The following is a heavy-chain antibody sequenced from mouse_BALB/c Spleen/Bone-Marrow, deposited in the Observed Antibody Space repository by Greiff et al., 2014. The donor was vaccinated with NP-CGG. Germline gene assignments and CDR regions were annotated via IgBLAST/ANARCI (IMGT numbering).Heavy chain of an antibody. D-gene: IGHD2-2*01. J-gene: IGHJ2*01. V-gene: IGHV14-3*02. CDR1: GFNIKDTY. CDR3: ASYGYGYYFDY. CDR2: IDPANGNT. Sequence: VQLQQSGAELVKPGASVKLSCTASGFNIKDTYMHWVKQRPEQGLEWIGRIDPANGNTKYDPKFQGKASITADTSSNTAYLQLSSLTSEDTAVYYCASYGYGYYFDYWGQGTTLTVSS.